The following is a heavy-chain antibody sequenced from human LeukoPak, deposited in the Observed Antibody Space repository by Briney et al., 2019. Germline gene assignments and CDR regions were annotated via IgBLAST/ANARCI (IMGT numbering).Heavy chain of an antibody. CDR3: ARDGSTVTNYYFDY. V-gene: IGHV3-21*01. Sequence: GGSLRLSCAASGFTFSSYSMNWVRQAPGKGLEWVSSISSSSTYIYYADSVKGRFTISRDNAKNSLYLQMNRLRAEDTAVYYCARDGSTVTNYYFDYWGQGTLVTVSS. D-gene: IGHD4-11*01. CDR1: GFTFSSYS. J-gene: IGHJ4*02. CDR2: ISSSSTYI.